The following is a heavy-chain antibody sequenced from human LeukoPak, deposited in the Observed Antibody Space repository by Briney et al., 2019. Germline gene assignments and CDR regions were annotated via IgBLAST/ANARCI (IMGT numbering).Heavy chain of an antibody. CDR3: ARGHNYGDRVDYLDF. D-gene: IGHD4-17*01. J-gene: IGHJ4*02. Sequence: PGGSLRLSCAASGFTFSSHWMTWVRQAPGKGLEGVASIKQGGREKYYADSVKGRLTVSRDNAKNELSLQMNSLSADDTAVYYCARGHNYGDRVDYLDFWGQGSKVTVSS. CDR2: IKQGGREK. V-gene: IGHV3-7*01. CDR1: GFTFSSHW.